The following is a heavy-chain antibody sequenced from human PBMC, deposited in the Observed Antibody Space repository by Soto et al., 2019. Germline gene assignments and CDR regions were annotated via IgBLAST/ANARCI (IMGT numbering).Heavy chain of an antibody. CDR1: GYTFTTYG. Sequence: QVQLVQSGAEVRKPGASVKVSCKASGYTFTTYGISWVRQAPGHGLEWMGWISGYNGHTKYAQKFQGRVTMTTDTSTSTVYMDLRSLRSDDTAVYYCAREGEMPYYYYGLDVWGQGTTVTVSS. CDR2: ISGYNGHT. J-gene: IGHJ6*02. CDR3: AREGEMPYYYYGLDV. V-gene: IGHV1-18*01. D-gene: IGHD3-16*01.